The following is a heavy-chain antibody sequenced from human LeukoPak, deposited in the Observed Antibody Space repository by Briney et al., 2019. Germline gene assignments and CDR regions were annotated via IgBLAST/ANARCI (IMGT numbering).Heavy chain of an antibody. CDR2: IHDSGST. V-gene: IGHV4-39*01. Sequence: SETLSLTCAVSGGSISTRYYYWGWIRQPPGKGLEWIGTIHDSGSTYYSPSLKSQVTISVDTSNNQFSLKLSSVAAGDTAVYYCASLYFYGSGSFPNYWGQGILVTVST. D-gene: IGHD3-10*01. J-gene: IGHJ4*02. CDR3: ASLYFYGSGSFPNY. CDR1: GGSISTRYYY.